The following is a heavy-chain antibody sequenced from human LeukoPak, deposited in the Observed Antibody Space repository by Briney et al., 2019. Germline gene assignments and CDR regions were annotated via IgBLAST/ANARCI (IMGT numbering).Heavy chain of an antibody. J-gene: IGHJ4*02. CDR3: ARDLLGSAISYSSGAWDY. CDR2: IIPIFGTA. V-gene: IGHV1-69*01. Sequence: ASVKVSCKASGGTFSSYAISWVRQAPGQGLEWMGGIIPIFGTANYAQKFQGRVTITADESTSTAYMELSSLRSEDTAVYYCARDLLGSAISYSSGAWDYWGQGTLVTVSS. D-gene: IGHD3-10*01. CDR1: GGTFSSYA.